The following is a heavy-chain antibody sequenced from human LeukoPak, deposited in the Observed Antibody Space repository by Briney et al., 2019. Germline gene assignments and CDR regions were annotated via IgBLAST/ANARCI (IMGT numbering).Heavy chain of an antibody. CDR3: AKDGNWARFED. J-gene: IGHJ4*02. CDR1: GFTFSNYA. Sequence: PGGSLRLSCAASGFTFSNYAMRWVRQAPGKRLEWVSGISGSGDSTYYADSVKGRFTISRDNSKNTLYLQMNSPTAEDTATYYCAKDGNWARFEDWGQGTLVTVSS. V-gene: IGHV3-23*01. D-gene: IGHD7-27*01. CDR2: ISGSGDST.